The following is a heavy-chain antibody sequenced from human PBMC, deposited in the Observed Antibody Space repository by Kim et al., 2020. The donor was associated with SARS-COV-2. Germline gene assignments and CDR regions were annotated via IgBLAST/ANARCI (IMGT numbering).Heavy chain of an antibody. CDR3: ARGRRPSAWPDYFDY. J-gene: IGHJ4*02. Sequence: SVKVSCKASGGTFSSYAISWVRQAPGQGIEWMGGIIPIFGTANYAQKFQGRVTITADESTSTAYMELSSLRSEDTAVYYCARGRRPSAWPDYFDYWGQGTLVTVSS. CDR2: IIPIFGTA. CDR1: GGTFSSYA. V-gene: IGHV1-69*13. D-gene: IGHD6-6*01.